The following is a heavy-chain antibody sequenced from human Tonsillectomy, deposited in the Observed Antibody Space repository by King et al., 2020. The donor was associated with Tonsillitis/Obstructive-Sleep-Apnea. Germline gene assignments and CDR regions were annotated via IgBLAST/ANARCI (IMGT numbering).Heavy chain of an antibody. J-gene: IGHJ4*02. CDR1: GFTFDDYA. CDR3: TKVERQYCSTSSCQFDY. D-gene: IGHD2-2*01. V-gene: IGHV3-9*01. Sequence: EVQLVESGGGLVQPGRSLRLSCAASGFTFDDYAMHWVRQAPGKGLEWVSVISWNSGIILYADSVKGRFTISRDNAKNFLYLQMNSLGAEDTAFYYCTKVERQYCSTSSCQFDYWGQGTLVAVSS. CDR2: ISWNSGII.